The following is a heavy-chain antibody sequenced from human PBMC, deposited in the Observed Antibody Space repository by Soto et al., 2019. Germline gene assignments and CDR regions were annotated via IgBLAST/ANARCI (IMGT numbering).Heavy chain of an antibody. CDR1: GFTFSSYA. CDR3: ARVRGSLNFDY. J-gene: IGHJ4*02. Sequence: GGSLRLSCAASGFTFSSYAMHWVRQAPGKGLGWVAVISYDGSNKYYADSVKGRFTISRDNSKNTLYLQMNSLRAEDTAVYYCARVRGSLNFDYWGQGTLVTVPS. CDR2: ISYDGSNK. V-gene: IGHV3-30-3*01. D-gene: IGHD3-3*01.